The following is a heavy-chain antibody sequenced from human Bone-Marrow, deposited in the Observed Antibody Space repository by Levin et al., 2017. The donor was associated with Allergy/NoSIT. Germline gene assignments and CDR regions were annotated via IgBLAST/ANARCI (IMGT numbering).Heavy chain of an antibody. Sequence: GESLKISCAASGITFSTYAMTWVRQAPGKGLEWVSTITGTGASTYYADSVKGRFTISRDNSKNTLYLQMNSLRAEDTALYYCEKHPPGGFYFDFWVQGSLVTVSS. D-gene: IGHD3-16*01. CDR3: EKHPPGGFYFDF. CDR1: GITFSTYA. CDR2: ITGTGAST. V-gene: IGHV3-23*01. J-gene: IGHJ4*02.